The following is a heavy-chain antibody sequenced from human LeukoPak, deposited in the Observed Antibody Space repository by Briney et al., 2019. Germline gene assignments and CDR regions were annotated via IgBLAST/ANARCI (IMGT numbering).Heavy chain of an antibody. CDR1: GFTFSSYG. Sequence: GRSLRLSCAASGFTFSSYGMHWVRQAPGKGLEWVAVISYDGSNKYYADSVKGRFTISRDNSKNTLYLQMNSLRAEDTAVYYCAKDVDSGWPTYYFDYWGQGTLVTVSS. CDR2: ISYDGSNK. CDR3: AKDVDSGWPTYYFDY. D-gene: IGHD6-19*01. J-gene: IGHJ4*02. V-gene: IGHV3-30*18.